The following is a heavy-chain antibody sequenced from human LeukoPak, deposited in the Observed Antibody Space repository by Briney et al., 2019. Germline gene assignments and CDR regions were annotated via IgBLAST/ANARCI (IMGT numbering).Heavy chain of an antibody. CDR1: GGSISSGSYY. D-gene: IGHD6-19*01. J-gene: IGHJ6*03. V-gene: IGHV4-61*02. CDR2: IYTSGST. CDR3: ARGSSAVAFLFHMDL. Sequence: SETLSLTCTVSGGSISSGSYYWSWIRQPAGKGLEWIGRIYTSGSTNYNPSLKSRVTISVDTSKNQFSLKLTSVTAADTAVYYCARGSSAVAFLFHMDLWGKGTTVTVSS.